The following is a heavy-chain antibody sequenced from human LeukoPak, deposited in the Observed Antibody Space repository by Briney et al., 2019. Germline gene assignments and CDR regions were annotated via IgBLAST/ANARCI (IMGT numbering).Heavy chain of an antibody. Sequence: SETLSLTCTVSGGSISSYYWSWIRQPPGKGLEWIGHIYYSGSTNYNPSLKSRVTISVDTSKNQFSLKLSSVTAADTAVYYCARGGALYYYYGMDAWGQGTPVTVSS. CDR3: ARGGALYYYYGMDA. D-gene: IGHD1-26*01. CDR1: GGSISSYY. V-gene: IGHV4-59*01. J-gene: IGHJ6*02. CDR2: IYYSGST.